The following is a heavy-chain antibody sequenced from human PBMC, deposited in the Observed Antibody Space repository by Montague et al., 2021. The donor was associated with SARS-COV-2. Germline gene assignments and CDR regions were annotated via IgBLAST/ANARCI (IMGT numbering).Heavy chain of an antibody. CDR2: INHSANT. V-gene: IGHV4-34*01. Sequence: SETLSLTCAVHGGSLSGYYWSWIRQPPEKGLEWIGEINHSANTKYNPSLKSPVTISIDTSMNQFSLKMTSVTAADTATYYCASGIYPSGSYYNRYYYGLNIWGPGTTVIVSS. CDR1: GGSLSGYY. D-gene: IGHD3-10*01. J-gene: IGHJ6*02. CDR3: ASGIYPSGSYYNRYYYGLNI.